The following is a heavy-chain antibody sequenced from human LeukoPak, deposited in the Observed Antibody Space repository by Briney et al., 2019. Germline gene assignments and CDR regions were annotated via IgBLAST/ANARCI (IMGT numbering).Heavy chain of an antibody. J-gene: IGHJ4*02. Sequence: GASVKVSCKASGYTFTSYDINWVRQATGQGLEWMGWMNPNSGNTGYAQKFQGRVTITRNTSISTAYMELSSLRSEDTAVYYCARGPPDTAMVGDYFDYCGQGTLVTVSS. D-gene: IGHD5-18*01. CDR2: MNPNSGNT. V-gene: IGHV1-8*03. CDR3: ARGPPDTAMVGDYFDY. CDR1: GYTFTSYD.